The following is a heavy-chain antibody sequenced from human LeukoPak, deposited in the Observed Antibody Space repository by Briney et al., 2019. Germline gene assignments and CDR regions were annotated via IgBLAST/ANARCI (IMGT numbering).Heavy chain of an antibody. D-gene: IGHD2-2*01. Sequence: SETLSLTCAVSGYSITSNYYGGWIRQPPGKGLEWIGSIYHSGSTYYNPSLKSRVTISVDTSKNQFSLKLTSVTAADTAVYYCARQPYCSSPSCYLDWFDPWGQGTLVTVSS. CDR2: IYHSGST. CDR1: GYSITSNYY. V-gene: IGHV4-38-2*01. CDR3: ARQPYCSSPSCYLDWFDP. J-gene: IGHJ5*02.